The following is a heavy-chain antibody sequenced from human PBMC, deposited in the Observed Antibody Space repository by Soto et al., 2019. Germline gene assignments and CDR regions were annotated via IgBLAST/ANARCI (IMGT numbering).Heavy chain of an antibody. CDR1: GFTFTSSA. Sequence: ASVKVSCKASGFTFTSSAMQWVRQARGQRLEWIGWIVVGSGNTNYAQKFQERVTITRDMSTSTAYMELSSLRSEDTAVYYCAAELQDYGDYVGPEYFQHWGQGTLVTVSS. CDR2: IVVGSGNT. CDR3: AAELQDYGDYVGPEYFQH. V-gene: IGHV1-58*02. D-gene: IGHD4-17*01. J-gene: IGHJ1*01.